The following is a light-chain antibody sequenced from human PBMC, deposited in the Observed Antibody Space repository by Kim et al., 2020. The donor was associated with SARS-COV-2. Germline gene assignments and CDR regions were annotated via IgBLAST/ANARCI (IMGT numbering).Light chain of an antibody. CDR1: HIGDKS. V-gene: IGLV3-21*04. J-gene: IGLJ1*01. Sequence: SYELTQPPSVSVAPGKTATITCGGDHIGDKSVHWYQQKPGQAPLLVMYYDSDRPSGIPERFSGSNSGNTATLTITRVEAGDEADYYCQVWDGSDDQYVFGTGTKVTVL. CDR3: QVWDGSDDQYV. CDR2: YDS.